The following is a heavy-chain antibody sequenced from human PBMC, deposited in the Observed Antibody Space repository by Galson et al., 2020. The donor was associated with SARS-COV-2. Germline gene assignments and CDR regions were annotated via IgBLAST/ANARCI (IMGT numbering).Heavy chain of an antibody. J-gene: IGHJ1*01. Sequence: GESLKISCAASGFTFSDYFMSWVRQAPGKGLEWVSYISSSGSYINYADSVKGRFTISRDNAKNSLNLQMNSLRVEDTAVYYCARVGDCSGGICYGAEYFQHWGQGTLVTVSS. CDR3: ARVGDCSGGICYGAEYFQH. V-gene: IGHV3-11*04. CDR1: GFTFSDYF. D-gene: IGHD2-15*01. CDR2: ISSSGSYI.